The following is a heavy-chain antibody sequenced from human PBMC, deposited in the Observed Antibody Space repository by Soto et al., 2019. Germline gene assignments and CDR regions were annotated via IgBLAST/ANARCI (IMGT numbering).Heavy chain of an antibody. J-gene: IGHJ4*02. D-gene: IGHD3-3*01. CDR3: ARPIMIFGVVNMYFDY. V-gene: IGHV1-8*01. Sequence: ASVKVSCKASGYTFTSYDINWVRQAPGQGLEWMGWMNPKSGKTGYAQKFQGRITMTRNTSISTAYMDLSSLRSEDTAVYYCARPIMIFGVVNMYFDYWGQGIEVTVS. CDR2: MNPKSGKT. CDR1: GYTFTSYD.